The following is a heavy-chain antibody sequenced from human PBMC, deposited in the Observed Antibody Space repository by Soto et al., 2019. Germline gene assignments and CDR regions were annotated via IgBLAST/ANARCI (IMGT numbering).Heavy chain of an antibody. V-gene: IGHV3-48*02. Sequence: PGGSLRLSCKASGFDFSAYSMNWVRQAPGKGLEWIAYVSMDSDTIHYADSVKGRFTISRDDPENSLYLQMNILRDEDTATYYSARPYYVYVWGQGTTVTVSS. CDR3: ARPYYVYV. J-gene: IGHJ6*02. CDR2: VSMDSDTI. CDR1: GFDFSAYS. D-gene: IGHD3-16*01.